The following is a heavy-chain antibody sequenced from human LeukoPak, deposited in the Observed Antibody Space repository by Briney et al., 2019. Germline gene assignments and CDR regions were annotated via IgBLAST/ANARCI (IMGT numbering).Heavy chain of an antibody. CDR2: INPSSGDT. CDR1: GYTIAGHH. V-gene: IGHV1-2*02. D-gene: IGHD3-22*01. CDR3: ARAGHDSSGYSFRLDY. Sequence: ASVKVSCKTSGYTIAGHHIHWVRQAPGQGLESMGWINPSSGDTKYAQNFQDRVIMSRDTSISTAYMDLSRLSSDDTAIYYCARAGHDSSGYSFRLDYWGQGTLVTVSS. J-gene: IGHJ4*02.